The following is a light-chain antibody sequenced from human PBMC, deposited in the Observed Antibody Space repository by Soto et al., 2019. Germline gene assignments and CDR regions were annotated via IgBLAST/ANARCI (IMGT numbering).Light chain of an antibody. Sequence: EYVLTQSPATLSLSPGERATLSCRASQSVATYLAWYQQKPGQAPRLLMYDASNRATGIPARFSGSGSGTDFTLTISSLEPEDFAVYYCQQRSDWPLTFGGGTKVEIK. V-gene: IGKV3-11*01. CDR3: QQRSDWPLT. CDR1: QSVATY. J-gene: IGKJ4*01. CDR2: DAS.